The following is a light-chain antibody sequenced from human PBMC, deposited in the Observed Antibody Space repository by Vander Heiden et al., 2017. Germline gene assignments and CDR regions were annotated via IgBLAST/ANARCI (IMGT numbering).Light chain of an antibody. Sequence: QSALTQPAAVSGSPGQPIPMSCTGTSRDVGGYNYVSWYQQHPGKAPKLMIYDVSHRPSGVSNRFSGSKSGNTASLTISGLQAEDEADYYCSSYTSSSTLYVFGTGTKVTVL. CDR2: DVS. J-gene: IGLJ1*01. V-gene: IGLV2-14*01. CDR1: SRDVGGYNY. CDR3: SSYTSSSTLYV.